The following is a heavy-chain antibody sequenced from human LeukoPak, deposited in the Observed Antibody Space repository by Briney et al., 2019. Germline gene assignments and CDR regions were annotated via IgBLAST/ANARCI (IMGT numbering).Heavy chain of an antibody. CDR1: GGSFSGYY. D-gene: IGHD2-15*01. V-gene: IGHV4-34*01. CDR3: ARGGRLSRFLGYCSGGSCYSGVDY. Sequence: SETLSLTCAVYGGSFSGYYWSWIRQPPGKGLEWIGEINHSGSTNYNPSLKSRVTISVDTSKNQFPLKLSSVTAADTAVYYCARGGRLSRFLGYCSGGSCYSGVDYWGQGTLVTVSS. J-gene: IGHJ4*02. CDR2: INHSGST.